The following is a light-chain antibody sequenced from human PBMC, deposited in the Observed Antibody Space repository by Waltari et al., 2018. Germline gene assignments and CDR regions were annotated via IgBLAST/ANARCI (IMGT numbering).Light chain of an antibody. V-gene: IGKV2-28*01. CDR1: QSLLHSNGYNY. CDR3: MQALQTPFT. Sequence: DIVMTQSPLSLPVTPGEPASIPCRSGQSLLHSNGYNYLDWYLQKPGQSPQLLIYLGSNRASGVPDRFSGSGSGTDFTLKISRVEAEDVGVYYCMQALQTPFTFGGGTKVEIK. CDR2: LGS. J-gene: IGKJ4*01.